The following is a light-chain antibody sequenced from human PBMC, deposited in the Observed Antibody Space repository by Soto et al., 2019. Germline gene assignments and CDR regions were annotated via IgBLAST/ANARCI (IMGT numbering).Light chain of an antibody. Sequence: DIKMTQSPSTLSGSVGDRVTITCRASQTIRSWLAWYQQKPGKAPKLLIYKASTLKSGVPSRFSGSGSGTEFTLTFSSLQPDDFATYYCQHYNSYSEAFGQGTKVDIK. CDR1: QTIRSW. CDR3: QHYNSYSEA. J-gene: IGKJ1*01. CDR2: KAS. V-gene: IGKV1-5*03.